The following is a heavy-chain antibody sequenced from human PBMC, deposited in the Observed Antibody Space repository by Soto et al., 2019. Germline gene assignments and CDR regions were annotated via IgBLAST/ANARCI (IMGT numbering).Heavy chain of an antibody. J-gene: IGHJ6*02. CDR1: GYSFTSYW. CDR3: ARHKNYYGSGSYHSNGMDV. D-gene: IGHD3-10*01. V-gene: IGHV5-10-1*01. CDR2: IDPSHSYT. Sequence: GESQKISCKGSGYSFTSYWFSWVRQMPGKGLEWMGRIDPSHSYTNYSPSFQGHVTISADKSISTAYLQWSSLKASDTAMYYCARHKNYYGSGSYHSNGMDVWGQGTTVTVSS.